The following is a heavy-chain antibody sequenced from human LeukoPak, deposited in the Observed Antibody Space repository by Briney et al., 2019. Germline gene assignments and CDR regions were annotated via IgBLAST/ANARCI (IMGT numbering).Heavy chain of an antibody. D-gene: IGHD2-2*01. Sequence: PGRSLRLSCAASGFTSSSYAMHWVRQAPGKGLEWVAVISYDGSNKYYADSVKGLFTISRDNSKNTLYLQMNSLRAEDTAVYYCARDGHSPWTMVVVPAAANWFDPWGQGTLVTVSS. J-gene: IGHJ5*02. CDR1: GFTSSSYA. CDR3: ARDGHSPWTMVVVPAAANWFDP. CDR2: ISYDGSNK. V-gene: IGHV3-30-3*01.